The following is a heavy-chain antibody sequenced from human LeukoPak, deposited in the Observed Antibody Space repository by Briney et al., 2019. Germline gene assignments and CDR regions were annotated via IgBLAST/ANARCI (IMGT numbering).Heavy chain of an antibody. CDR3: ARDLLEWYFDY. D-gene: IGHD3-3*01. CDR2: IYSGGST. CDR1: GLTFSSTY. J-gene: IGHJ4*02. V-gene: IGHV3-66*01. Sequence: GGSLRLSCAASGLTFSSTYMSWVRQTPGKGLEWVSVIYSGGSTYYADSVKGRFTISRDNSKNTLYLQMNSLRAEDTAVYYCARDLLEWYFDYWGQGTLVTVSS.